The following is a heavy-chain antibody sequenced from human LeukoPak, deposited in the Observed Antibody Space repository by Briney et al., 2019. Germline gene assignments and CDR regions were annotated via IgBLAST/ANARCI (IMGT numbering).Heavy chain of an antibody. D-gene: IGHD3-10*01. CDR1: GFDVRTNY. J-gene: IGHJ4*02. CDR3: AKSRHRDYFDY. Sequence: GGSLRLSCAASGFDVRTNYMTWVRQAPGRGLEWVSTIYNTGRTYYADSVKGRYSISRDSSMNTLYLQMNSLRAEDTAVYYCAKSRHRDYFDYWGQGTLVTVSS. CDR2: IYNTGRT. V-gene: IGHV3-53*01.